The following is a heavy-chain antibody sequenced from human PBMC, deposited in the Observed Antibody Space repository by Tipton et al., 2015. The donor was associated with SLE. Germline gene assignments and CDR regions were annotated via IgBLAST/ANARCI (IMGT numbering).Heavy chain of an antibody. D-gene: IGHD3-3*01. CDR3: ARGSRTYYDFWSGYPEAHYFDY. Sequence: TLSLTCTVSGYSIRSGDYWGWIRQPPGKGLEWIANIYHSGSTYYNPSLKSRVTISADTSKNKFSLKLSSVTAADTAVYYCARGSRTYYDFWSGYPEAHYFDYWGQGTLVTVSS. CDR1: GYSIRSGDY. J-gene: IGHJ4*02. V-gene: IGHV4-38-2*02. CDR2: IYHSGST.